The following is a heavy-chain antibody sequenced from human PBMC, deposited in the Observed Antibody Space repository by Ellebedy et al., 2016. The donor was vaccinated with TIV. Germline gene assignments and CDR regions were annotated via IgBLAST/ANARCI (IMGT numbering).Heavy chain of an antibody. CDR2: IYYTGTT. V-gene: IGHV4-31*03. CDR3: ARSCSPSCWECLEY. J-gene: IGHJ4*02. CDR1: GDSMGNGPYY. Sequence: SETLSLXXTVSGDSMGNGPYYWNWIRQHPGKGLEWIGYIYYTGTTDYNPSLKGRVNISVDMSKNQFSLKLSSVTAADTAVYFCARSCSPSCWECLEYWGQGVLVTVSS. D-gene: IGHD6-19*01.